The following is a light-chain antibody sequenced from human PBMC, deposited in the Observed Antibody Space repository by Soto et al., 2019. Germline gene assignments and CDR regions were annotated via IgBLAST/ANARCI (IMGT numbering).Light chain of an antibody. J-gene: IGKJ3*01. Sequence: LTQSPCTLSLSPGESATLSCRASQSVSSSYLAWYQQKPGQAPRLLIYGASSRATGIPDRFSGSGSGTDFTLTISRLEPEDFAVYYCQQYGSSPFTFGPGTKVDIK. CDR2: GAS. CDR1: QSVSSSY. CDR3: QQYGSSPFT. V-gene: IGKV3-20*01.